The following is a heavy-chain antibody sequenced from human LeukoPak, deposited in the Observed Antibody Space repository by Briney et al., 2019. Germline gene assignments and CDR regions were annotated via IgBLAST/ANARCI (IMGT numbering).Heavy chain of an antibody. J-gene: IGHJ4*02. CDR1: GGSTNSYY. V-gene: IGHV4-4*07. Sequence: SETLSLTCRVSGGSTNSYYWSWIRQPAGKGLEWIGRVYTSGSSGSTIYNPSLKSRVTMSVDTSKNQFSLELSSVTAADTAVYYCARSYYYDNSGYYYFDYWGQGTLVTVSS. D-gene: IGHD3-22*01. CDR3: ARSYYYDNSGYYYFDY. CDR2: VYTSGSSGST.